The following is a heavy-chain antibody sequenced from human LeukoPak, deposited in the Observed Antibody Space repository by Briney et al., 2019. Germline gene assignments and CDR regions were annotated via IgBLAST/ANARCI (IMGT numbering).Heavy chain of an antibody. V-gene: IGHV1-2*02. Sequence: ASVKVSCKASGYTFTGYYMHWVRQAPGQGLEWMGWINPNSGGTNYAQKFQGRVTMTRDTSISTAYMELSSLRSEDTAVYYCARVTLRLGNYYHPHWFDSWGQGALVAVSS. CDR3: ARVTLRLGNYYHPHWFDS. CDR1: GYTFTGYY. CDR2: INPNSGGT. J-gene: IGHJ5*01. D-gene: IGHD3-10*01.